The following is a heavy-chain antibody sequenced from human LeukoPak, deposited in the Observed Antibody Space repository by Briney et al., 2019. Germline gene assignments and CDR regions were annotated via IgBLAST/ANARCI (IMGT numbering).Heavy chain of an antibody. Sequence: GGSLRLSCEGSGFTFSNYWMGWVRQAPGKKLEWVSDIYSDGSTFYADSVKGRFTISRDNSKNTLYLQMNSLRAEDTAVYHCARYDFILISYFDLWGRGTLVTVSS. V-gene: IGHV3-53*01. D-gene: IGHD3-3*01. CDR3: ARYDFILISYFDL. J-gene: IGHJ2*01. CDR1: GFTFSNYW. CDR2: IYSDGST.